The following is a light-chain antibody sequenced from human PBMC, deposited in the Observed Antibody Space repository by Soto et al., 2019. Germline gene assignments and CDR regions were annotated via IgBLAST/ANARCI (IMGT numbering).Light chain of an antibody. CDR1: QSVTSTY. CDR2: GAS. CDR3: QQYGSSPLT. Sequence: EIVLTQSPGTLSLSPGEIATLACRASQSVTSTYVDWSQQKPGQAPRLLIYGASNRATGIPDRFTGSGSGTDLALTISRLEPEDFAVYYCQQYGSSPLTFGGGTKVVIK. J-gene: IGKJ4*01. V-gene: IGKV3-20*01.